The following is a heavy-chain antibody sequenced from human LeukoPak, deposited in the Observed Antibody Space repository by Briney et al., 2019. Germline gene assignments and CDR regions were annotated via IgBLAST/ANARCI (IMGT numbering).Heavy chain of an antibody. D-gene: IGHD5-18*01. Sequence: PSETLSLTCTVSGGSISSYYWSWIRQLPGKGLEWIGYIYYSGSTNYNPSLKSRVTISVDTSKNQFSLKLSSVTAADTAVYYCARLDSYGSLSGAFDIWGQGTMVTVSS. CDR2: IYYSGST. J-gene: IGHJ3*02. CDR1: GGSISSYY. CDR3: ARLDSYGSLSGAFDI. V-gene: IGHV4-59*01.